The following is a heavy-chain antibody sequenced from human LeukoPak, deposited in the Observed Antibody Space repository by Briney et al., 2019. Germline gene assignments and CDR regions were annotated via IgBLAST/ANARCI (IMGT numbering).Heavy chain of an antibody. CDR3: ARGQSGYYDY. D-gene: IGHD3-3*01. V-gene: IGHV4-4*07. J-gene: IGHJ4*02. CDR1: GGSISGYS. CDR2: IYSSGIT. Sequence: PSETLSRTCTVSGGSISGYSCSWIRQPAGKGLEWIGRIYSSGITNYNPSLKSRVTMSLDTSKNQFSLEVGSATAADTAVYYCARGQSGYYDYWGQGTLVTVSS.